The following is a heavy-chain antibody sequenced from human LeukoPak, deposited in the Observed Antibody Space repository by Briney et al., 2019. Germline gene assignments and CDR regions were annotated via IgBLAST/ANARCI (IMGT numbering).Heavy chain of an antibody. D-gene: IGHD1-26*01. J-gene: IGHJ4*02. CDR1: GFTFGDYA. CDR2: IRSKAYGGTT. Sequence: GGPLRLSCIVSGFTFGDYAMSWVRQAPGKGLEWVGFIRSKAYGGTTEYAASVKGRFTISRDDSKSIAYLQMNSLKTEDTAVYYCTRDRSGSYYFDYWGQGTLVTVSS. V-gene: IGHV3-49*04. CDR3: TRDRSGSYYFDY.